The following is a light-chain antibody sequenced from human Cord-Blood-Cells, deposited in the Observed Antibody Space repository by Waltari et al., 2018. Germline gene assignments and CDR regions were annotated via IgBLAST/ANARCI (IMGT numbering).Light chain of an antibody. CDR2: EVS. J-gene: IGLJ2*01. V-gene: IGLV2-8*01. Sequence: QSALTQTPSESGYPGQSVTLSCTGTSSDVGGYHYVSCYQQHPGKAPKLMIYEVSKRPSGVPDRFSGSNSGNTASLTVSGLQAEDEADYYCSSYAGSNNLVFGGGTKLTVL. CDR3: SSYAGSNNLV. CDR1: SSDVGGYHY.